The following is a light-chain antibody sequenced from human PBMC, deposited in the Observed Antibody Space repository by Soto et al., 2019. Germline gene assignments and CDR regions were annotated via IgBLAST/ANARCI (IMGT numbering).Light chain of an antibody. Sequence: DIQMTQSPPSVSASVGDRVTITCQASHDIGNSLNWYQDKPGQAPKLVIYDAYNLETGVPSTFSGSGYGTDFTFTISSLRPEDIATYYCQKSDHLPLFGPGTKVDIK. J-gene: IGKJ3*01. CDR2: DAY. CDR1: HDIGNS. V-gene: IGKV1-33*01. CDR3: QKSDHLPL.